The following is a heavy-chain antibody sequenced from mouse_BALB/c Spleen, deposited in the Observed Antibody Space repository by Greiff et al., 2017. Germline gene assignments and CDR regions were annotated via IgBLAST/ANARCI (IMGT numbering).Heavy chain of an antibody. V-gene: IGHV2-2*02. CDR1: GFSLTSYG. CDR2: IWSGGST. CDR3: ASLYGNYQAFAY. Sequence: VQVVESGPGLVQPSQSLSITCTVSGFSLTSYGVHWVRQSPGKGLEWLGVIWSGGSTDYNAAFISRLSISKDNSKSQVFFKMNSLQANDTAIYYCASLYGNYQAFAYWGQGTLVTVSA. D-gene: IGHD2-1*01. J-gene: IGHJ3*01.